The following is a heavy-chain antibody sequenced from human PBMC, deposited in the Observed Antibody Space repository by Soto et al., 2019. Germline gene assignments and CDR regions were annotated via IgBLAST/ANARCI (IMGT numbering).Heavy chain of an antibody. Sequence: QVQLVQSGPEVRTPGASVKISCKASGYTFKNYGIKWVRQAPGQGLEWVGWITTYNGNRYSAEKFQGRVTLTTDTSTTTPYMELRGLTSDDTGVYYCAREAQPKGVAADGASDFWGQGTLVTVSP. CDR2: ITTYNGNR. J-gene: IGHJ4*02. CDR3: AREAQPKGVAADGASDF. V-gene: IGHV1-18*01. D-gene: IGHD6-19*01. CDR1: GYTFKNYG.